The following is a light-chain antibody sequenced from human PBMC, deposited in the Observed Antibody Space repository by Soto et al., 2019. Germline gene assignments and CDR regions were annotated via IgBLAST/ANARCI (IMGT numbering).Light chain of an antibody. Sequence: QSALTQPRSVSGSPGQSVTISCTGTSSDVGGYNYVSWYQQHPGKAPKLMIYDVSNWPSGVPDRFSGSKSGNTASLTISGLQAEDEADYYCCSYSSTSTPWVFGGGTKVTVL. CDR3: CSYSSTSTPWV. CDR2: DVS. J-gene: IGLJ3*02. CDR1: SSDVGGYNY. V-gene: IGLV2-11*01.